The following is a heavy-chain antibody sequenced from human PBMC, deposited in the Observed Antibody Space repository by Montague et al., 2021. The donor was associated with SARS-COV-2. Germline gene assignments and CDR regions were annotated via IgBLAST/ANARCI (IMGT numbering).Heavy chain of an antibody. Sequence: SETLSLTCAVSGVSITSTNWWSLVRQPPGKGLEWIGEISYGGIATYNPSLRSRATISMDRSGDLFSLKLSSVTAADTAIYYCAGKVLTVPADYWGQGTLVTVS. CDR3: AGKVLTVPADY. D-gene: IGHD4-11*01. CDR1: GVSITSTNW. V-gene: IGHV4-4*02. J-gene: IGHJ4*02. CDR2: ISYGGIA.